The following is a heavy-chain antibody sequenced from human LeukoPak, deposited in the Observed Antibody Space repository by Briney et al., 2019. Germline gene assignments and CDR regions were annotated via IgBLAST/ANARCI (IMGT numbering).Heavy chain of an antibody. J-gene: IGHJ4*02. D-gene: IGHD6-13*01. CDR3: AKGGSYSSSWYGDY. CDR2: ISYDGSNK. CDR1: GFTFSSYG. V-gene: IGHV3-30*18. Sequence: PGRSLRLSCAASGFTFSSYGMHWVRQAPGKGLEWVAVISYDGSNKYYADSVKGRFTISRDNSKNTLYLQMNSLRAEGTAVYYCAKGGSYSSSWYGDYWGQGTLVTVSS.